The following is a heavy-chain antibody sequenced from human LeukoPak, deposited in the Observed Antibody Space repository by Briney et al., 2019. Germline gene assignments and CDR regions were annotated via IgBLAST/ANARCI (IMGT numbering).Heavy chain of an antibody. D-gene: IGHD3-22*01. J-gene: IGHJ3*02. Sequence: SVKVSCKASGYTLTDYYMHWVRQAPGQGLEWMGGIIPIFGTANYAQKFQGRVTITADKSTSTAYMELSSLRSEDTAVYYCARGDYDSSGYYFGAFDIWGQGTMVTVSS. CDR3: ARGDYDSSGYYFGAFDI. CDR1: GYTLTDYY. CDR2: IIPIFGTA. V-gene: IGHV1-69*06.